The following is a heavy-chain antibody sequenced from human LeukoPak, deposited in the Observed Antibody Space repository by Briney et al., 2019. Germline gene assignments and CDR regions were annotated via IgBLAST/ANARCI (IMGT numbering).Heavy chain of an antibody. CDR1: RFTFSKYA. CDR2: INEDGRAK. D-gene: IGHD3-10*01. J-gene: IGHJ4*02. Sequence: GGSLRLSCAASRFTFSKYAMSWVRQAPGKGLEWVANINEDGRAKYYVDSVMGRFTISRDNAKNSLYLQMNSLRAEDTAVYYCARPYYGSADYWGQGTLVTVSS. CDR3: ARPYYGSADY. V-gene: IGHV3-7*03.